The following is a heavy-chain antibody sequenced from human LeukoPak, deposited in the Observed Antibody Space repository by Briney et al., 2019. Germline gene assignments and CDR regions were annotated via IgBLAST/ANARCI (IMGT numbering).Heavy chain of an antibody. V-gene: IGHV1-2*02. Sequence: ASVKVSCKASGYTFTGYYMHWVRQAPGQGLEWMGWINPNSGGTNYAQKFQGRVTMTRDTSISTAYMELSRLRSDDTAVYYCARMILGYCSGGSCSSPFDYWGQGTLSPSPQ. J-gene: IGHJ4*02. CDR2: INPNSGGT. CDR1: GYTFTGYY. D-gene: IGHD2-15*01. CDR3: ARMILGYCSGGSCSSPFDY.